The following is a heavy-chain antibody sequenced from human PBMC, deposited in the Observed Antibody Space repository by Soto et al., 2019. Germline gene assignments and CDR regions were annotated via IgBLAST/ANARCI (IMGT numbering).Heavy chain of an antibody. CDR3: TTLITIFGVVIDPPGY. V-gene: IGHV3-15*07. CDR2: IKSKTDGGTT. D-gene: IGHD3-3*01. CDR1: GFTFSNAW. Sequence: EVQLVESGGGLVKPGGSLRLSCAASGFTFSNAWMNWVRQAPGKGLEWVGRIKSKTDGGTTDYAAPVKGRFTISRDDSKNTLYLQMNSLKTEDTAVYYCTTLITIFGVVIDPPGYWGRGTLVTVSS. J-gene: IGHJ4*02.